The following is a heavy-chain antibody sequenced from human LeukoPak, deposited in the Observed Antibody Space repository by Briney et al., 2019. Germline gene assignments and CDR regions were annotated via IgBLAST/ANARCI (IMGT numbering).Heavy chain of an antibody. Sequence: SETLSLTCAVYGGSFSGYYWSWIRQPPGKGLEWIGEINHSGSTNYSPSLKSRVTISVDTSKNQFSLKLSSVTAADTAVYYCATSATVTTPKWFDPWGQGTLVTVSS. CDR3: ATSATVTTPKWFDP. CDR1: GGSFSGYY. CDR2: INHSGST. V-gene: IGHV4-34*01. D-gene: IGHD4-17*01. J-gene: IGHJ5*02.